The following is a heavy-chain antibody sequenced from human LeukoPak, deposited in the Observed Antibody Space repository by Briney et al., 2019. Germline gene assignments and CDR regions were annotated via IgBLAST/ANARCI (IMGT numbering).Heavy chain of an antibody. J-gene: IGHJ4*02. V-gene: IGHV4-61*02. D-gene: IGHD3-22*01. CDR2: INTSGST. CDR1: GGSISSGTYY. CDR3: ARVQRSGYYYYYFDY. Sequence: PSETLSLTCTVSGGSISSGTYYWSWIRQPAGKGLEWIGRINTSGSTNYNPSLKSRVTISVDTSKNQFSLKLSSVTAADTAVYYCARVQRSGYYYYYFDYWGQGTLVTVSS.